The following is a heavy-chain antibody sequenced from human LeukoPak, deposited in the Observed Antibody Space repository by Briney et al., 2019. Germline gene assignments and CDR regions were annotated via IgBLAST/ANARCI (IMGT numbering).Heavy chain of an antibody. J-gene: IGHJ5*02. Sequence: GASVKVSCKASGGTFSSYAISWVRQAPGQGLEWMGRIIPILGIANYAQKFQGRVTITADKSTSTAYMELSSLRSEDTAVYYCASGRYYDSSGLILYDPWGQGTLVTVSS. CDR2: IIPILGIA. D-gene: IGHD3-22*01. CDR3: ASGRYYDSSGLILYDP. CDR1: GGTFSSYA. V-gene: IGHV1-69*04.